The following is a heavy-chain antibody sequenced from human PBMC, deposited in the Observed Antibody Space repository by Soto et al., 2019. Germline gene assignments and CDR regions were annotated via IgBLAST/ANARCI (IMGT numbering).Heavy chain of an antibody. Sequence: QVQLVQSGAEVKKPGASVKVSCKASGYTFTSYDINWVRQATGQGLEWMGWMNPNRGNTGYAQKFQGRVTMTRTTSISTAYMELSSLRSEDTAVYYCARASTYAPAYYYGMDVWGQGTTVTVSS. V-gene: IGHV1-8*01. CDR1: GYTFTSYD. D-gene: IGHD4-17*01. J-gene: IGHJ6*02. CDR2: MNPNRGNT. CDR3: ARASTYAPAYYYGMDV.